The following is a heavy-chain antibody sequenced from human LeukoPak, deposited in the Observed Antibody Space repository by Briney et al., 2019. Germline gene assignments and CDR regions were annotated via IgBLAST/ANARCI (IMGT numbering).Heavy chain of an antibody. Sequence: RASVKVSCKASGGTFSIYAISWVRQAPGQGLEWMGGIIPIFGTANYAQKFQGRVTITADESTSTAYMELSSLRSEDTAVYYCAPGLDYGDDDNWFDPWGQGTLVTVSS. CDR1: GGTFSIYA. CDR2: IIPIFGTA. D-gene: IGHD4-17*01. V-gene: IGHV1-69*13. CDR3: APGLDYGDDDNWFDP. J-gene: IGHJ5*02.